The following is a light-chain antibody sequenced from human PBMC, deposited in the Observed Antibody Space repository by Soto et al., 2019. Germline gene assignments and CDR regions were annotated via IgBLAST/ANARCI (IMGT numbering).Light chain of an antibody. CDR3: QQYGSSPWT. V-gene: IGKV3-20*01. Sequence: EIVLTQSPGTLSLSPGERVTLSCRASQSVSSTYLAWYQQKPGQAPRLLIYGASSRAAGIPDRFSGSGSGTDFTLTINRLGPDDFAVYYCQQYGSSPWTFGQGTKVEIK. CDR1: QSVSSTY. CDR2: GAS. J-gene: IGKJ1*01.